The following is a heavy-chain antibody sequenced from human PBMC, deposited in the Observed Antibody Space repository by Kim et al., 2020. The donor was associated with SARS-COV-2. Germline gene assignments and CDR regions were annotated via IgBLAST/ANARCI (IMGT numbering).Heavy chain of an antibody. CDR3: ARTGTMVRGVIIYSYYGMDV. Sequence: ASVKVSCKASGYTFTSYAMHWVRQAPGQRLEWMGWINAGNGNTKYSQKFQGRVTITRDTSASTAYMELSSLRSEDTAVYYCARTGTMVRGVIIYSYYGMDVWGQGTTVTVS. V-gene: IGHV1-3*01. J-gene: IGHJ6*02. CDR1: GYTFTSYA. CDR2: INAGNGNT. D-gene: IGHD3-10*01.